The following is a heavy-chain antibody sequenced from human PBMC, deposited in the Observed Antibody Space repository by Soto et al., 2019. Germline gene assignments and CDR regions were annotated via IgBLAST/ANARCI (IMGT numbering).Heavy chain of an antibody. CDR3: AKDLNAITYYYASDY. D-gene: IGHD3-22*01. Sequence: EVQLLESGGGLVQPGGSLRLSCAASGFTFSSYAMSWVRQAPGKGLEWVSAISGSGGSTYYADSVKGRFTISRDNPKNTLYLQMNSLRAEDTAVYYCAKDLNAITYYYASDYWGQGTLVTVSS. CDR2: ISGSGGST. J-gene: IGHJ4*02. V-gene: IGHV3-23*01. CDR1: GFTFSSYA.